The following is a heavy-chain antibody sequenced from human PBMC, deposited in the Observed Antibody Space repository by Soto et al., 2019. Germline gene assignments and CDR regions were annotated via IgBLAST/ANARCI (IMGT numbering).Heavy chain of an antibody. J-gene: IGHJ6*02. V-gene: IGHV4-59*08. CDR2: IYYSGST. Sequence: SETLSLTCTVSGGSISSYYWSWIRQPPGKGLEWIGYIYYSGSTNYNPSLKSRVTISVDTSKNQFSLKLTSVTAADTAVYYCSGGAPSMDVWGQGTSVTVSS. CDR1: GGSISSYY. CDR3: SGGAPSMDV. D-gene: IGHD2-15*01.